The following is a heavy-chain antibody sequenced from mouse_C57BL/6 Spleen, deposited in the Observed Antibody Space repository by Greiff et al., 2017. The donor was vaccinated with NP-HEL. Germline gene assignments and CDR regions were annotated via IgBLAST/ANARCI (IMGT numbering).Heavy chain of an antibody. V-gene: IGHV1-61*01. Sequence: QVQLKQPGAELVRPGSSVKLSCKASGYTFTSYWMDWVKQRPGQGLEWIGNIYPSDSETHYNQKFKDKATLTVDKSASTAYMQLSSLTSEDSAVYYCARSYYGYYCDYWGQGTTLTVSS. CDR1: GYTFTSYW. D-gene: IGHD1-1*01. J-gene: IGHJ2*01. CDR3: ARSYYGYYCDY. CDR2: IYPSDSET.